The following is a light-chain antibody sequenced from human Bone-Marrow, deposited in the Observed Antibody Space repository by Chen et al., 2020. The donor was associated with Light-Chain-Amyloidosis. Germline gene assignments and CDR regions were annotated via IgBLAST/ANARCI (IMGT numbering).Light chain of an antibody. V-gene: IGLV2-14*01. J-gene: IGLJ1*01. CDR1: SSDVGAYNY. CDR2: DVS. Sequence: QSALTQPASVSGPHGQSIAISRTGTSSDVGAYNYFSWFQQHPGKAPKLMIYDVSNRPSGVSNRFSGSKSGSTASLTISGLQADDEADYYCFSFTTSNTHLFGTGTKVTVL. CDR3: FSFTTSNTHL.